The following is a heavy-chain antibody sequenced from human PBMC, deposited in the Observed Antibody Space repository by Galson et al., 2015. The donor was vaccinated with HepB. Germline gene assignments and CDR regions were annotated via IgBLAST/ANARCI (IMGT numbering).Heavy chain of an antibody. CDR3: ARDTRTAIFGVVIPEGSYGMDV. V-gene: IGHV1-69*13. J-gene: IGHJ6*02. CDR1: GYTFTSYD. CDR2: IIPIFGTA. D-gene: IGHD3-3*01. Sequence: SVKVSCKASGYTFTSYDINRVRQAPGQGLEWMGGIIPIFGTANYAQKFQGRVTITADESTSTAYMELSSLRSEDTAVYYCARDTRTAIFGVVIPEGSYGMDVWGHGTTVTVSS.